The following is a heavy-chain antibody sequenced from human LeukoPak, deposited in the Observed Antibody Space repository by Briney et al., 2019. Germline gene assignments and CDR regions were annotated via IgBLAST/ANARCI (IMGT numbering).Heavy chain of an antibody. J-gene: IGHJ6*02. CDR3: ASNWGGYYYYGMDV. CDR1: GFIFRSSA. Sequence: GGSLRLSCAASGFIFRSSALSWVRQAPGKGLEWVSGISDSGDSTYYADSVKGWFTISRDNSKNTLYLQMNTLRAEDTAVYYCASNWGGYYYYGMDVWGQGTTVTVSS. CDR2: ISDSGDST. D-gene: IGHD7-27*01. V-gene: IGHV3-23*01.